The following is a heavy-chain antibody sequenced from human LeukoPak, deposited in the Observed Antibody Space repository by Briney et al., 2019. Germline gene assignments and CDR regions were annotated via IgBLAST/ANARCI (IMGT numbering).Heavy chain of an antibody. CDR1: GGSISSYY. D-gene: IGHD3-22*01. V-gene: IGHV4-59*01. CDR2: IYYSGST. Sequence: PSETLSLTCTVSGGSISSYYWSWIRQPPGKGLEWIGYIYYSGSTNYNPSLKSRVTISVDTSKNQFSLKLSSVTAADTAVYYCARVRVYDSSGYYNYYYYMDVRGKGTTVTVSS. CDR3: ARVRVYDSSGYYNYYYYMDV. J-gene: IGHJ6*03.